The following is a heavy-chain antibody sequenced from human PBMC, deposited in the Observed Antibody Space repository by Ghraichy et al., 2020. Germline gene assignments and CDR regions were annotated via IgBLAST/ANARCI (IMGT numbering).Heavy chain of an antibody. V-gene: IGHV3-30*02. J-gene: IGHJ3*02. CDR1: GFTFSSYG. D-gene: IGHD3-22*01. CDR3: AKDRFDYYDSSGYPGDAFDI. Sequence: GGSLRLSCAASGFTFSSYGMHWVRQAPGKGLEWVAFIRYDGSNKYYADSVKGRFTISRDNSKNTLYLQMNSLRAEDTAVYYCAKDRFDYYDSSGYPGDAFDIWGQGTMVTVSS. CDR2: IRYDGSNK.